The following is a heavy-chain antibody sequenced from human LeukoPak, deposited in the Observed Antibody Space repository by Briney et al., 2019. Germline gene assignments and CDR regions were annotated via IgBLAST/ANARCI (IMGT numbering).Heavy chain of an antibody. CDR3: ARDRGTTFDAFDI. D-gene: IGHD1-14*01. Sequence: ASVKVSCKASGGTFTSYAISWVRQAPGQGLEWMGGIIPIFGTANYAQKFQGRVTITTDESTSTAYMELSSLRSEDTAVYYCARDRGTTFDAFDIWGQGTMVTVSS. CDR1: GGTFTSYA. J-gene: IGHJ3*02. V-gene: IGHV1-69*05. CDR2: IIPIFGTA.